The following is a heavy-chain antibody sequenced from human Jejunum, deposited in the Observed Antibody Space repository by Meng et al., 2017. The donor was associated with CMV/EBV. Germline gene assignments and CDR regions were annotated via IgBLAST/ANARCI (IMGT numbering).Heavy chain of an antibody. J-gene: IGHJ5*02. CDR1: TYY. Sequence: TYYISWMRQAPGQGLEWMGIINPSGGTTTYAQKFQGRVTMTRDTSTRAVYMELSSLTSDDTAVYYCARVALVRWMGYDHGSWFDPWGQGTLVTVS. CDR2: INPSGGTT. D-gene: IGHD3-16*01. V-gene: IGHV1-46*02. CDR3: ARVALVRWMGYDHGSWFDP.